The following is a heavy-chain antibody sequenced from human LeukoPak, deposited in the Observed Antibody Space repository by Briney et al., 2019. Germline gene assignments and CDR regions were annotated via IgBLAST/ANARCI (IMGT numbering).Heavy chain of an antibody. CDR1: GGPFSGYY. V-gene: IGHV4-34*01. J-gene: IGHJ6*03. CDR2: INHSGST. CDR3: ARGNPVWDLEWLLFDYYYMDV. D-gene: IGHD3-3*01. Sequence: KPSETLSLTCAVYGGPFSGYYWSWIRQPPGKGLEWIGEINHSGSTNYNPSRKSQVTISVNTSKNQFSLKWSAVTPADTAVYYCARGNPVWDLEWLLFDYYYMDVWGKGTTVTVSS.